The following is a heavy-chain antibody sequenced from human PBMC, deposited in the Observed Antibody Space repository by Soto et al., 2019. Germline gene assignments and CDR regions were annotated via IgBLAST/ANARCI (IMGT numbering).Heavy chain of an antibody. Sequence: GGSLRLSCAASGFTFSSYAMSWVRQAPGKGLEWVSAISGSGGSTYYADSVKGRFTISRDNSKNTLYLQMNSLRAEDTAVYYCAKDPGRGSSQNYYYYYMDVWGKGTTVTVSS. CDR1: GFTFSSYA. J-gene: IGHJ6*03. D-gene: IGHD6-13*01. CDR3: AKDPGRGSSQNYYYYYMDV. V-gene: IGHV3-23*01. CDR2: ISGSGGST.